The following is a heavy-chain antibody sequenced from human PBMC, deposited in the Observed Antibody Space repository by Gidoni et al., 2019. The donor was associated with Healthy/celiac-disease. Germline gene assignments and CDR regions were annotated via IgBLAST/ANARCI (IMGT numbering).Heavy chain of an antibody. Sequence: QVQLVQSGAEVKKPGASVKVSCKASGYTFTGYYMHWVRQAPGQGLEWMGWINPNSGGTNYAKKFQGRVTMTRDTSISTAYMELSRLRSDDTAVYYCASLYPDIVVVPAAIVDYYGMDVWGQGTTVTVSS. CDR1: GYTFTGYY. V-gene: IGHV1-2*02. CDR3: ASLYPDIVVVPAAIVDYYGMDV. J-gene: IGHJ6*02. D-gene: IGHD2-2*01. CDR2: INPNSGGT.